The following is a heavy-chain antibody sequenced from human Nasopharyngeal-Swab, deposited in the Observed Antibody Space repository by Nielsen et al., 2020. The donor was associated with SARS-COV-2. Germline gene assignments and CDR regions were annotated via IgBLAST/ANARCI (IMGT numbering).Heavy chain of an antibody. CDR3: VRDLPRSYSFDN. J-gene: IGHJ3*02. CDR1: GFFFSRFA. CDR2: INDYGNRI. D-gene: IGHD1-26*01. V-gene: IGHV3-64D*08. Sequence: GGSLRLSCSVSGFFFSRFAMHWVRQAPGKGLKYVSTINDYGNRINYADSVRGRFTISRDISKNTLYLQMSSLTTEDTAVYYCVRDLPRSYSFDNWGQGTMVTVSS.